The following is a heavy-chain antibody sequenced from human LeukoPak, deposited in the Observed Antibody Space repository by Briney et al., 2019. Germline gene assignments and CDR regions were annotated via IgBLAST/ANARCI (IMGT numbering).Heavy chain of an antibody. CDR1: GVTSSRYP. V-gene: IGHV3-30*04. CDR2: ISYDGRKK. D-gene: IGHD6-19*01. Sequence: GRSLRLSCAASGVTSSRYPMHWVRQAPGKGLEWVAVISYDGRKKYYADSVRGRFTISRDNSKNTLYLEMNSLRGEDTAVYYCARDRAYSNGWQLKNYYYGMDVWGQGTTVTVSS. CDR3: ARDRAYSNGWQLKNYYYGMDV. J-gene: IGHJ6*02.